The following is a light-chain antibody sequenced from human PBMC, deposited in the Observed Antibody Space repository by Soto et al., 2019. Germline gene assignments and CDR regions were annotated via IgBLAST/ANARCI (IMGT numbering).Light chain of an antibody. Sequence: QLVLTQSPSASASLGASVKLTCTLSSGHSSYAIAWHQQQPEKGPRYLMKLNSDGSHSKGDGIPDRFSGSSSGAERYLTISSVQSEDDADYYSQTWGTGIQVFGGGTKLTVL. CDR3: QTWGTGIQV. V-gene: IGLV4-69*01. J-gene: IGLJ3*02. CDR2: LNSDGSH. CDR1: SGHSSYA.